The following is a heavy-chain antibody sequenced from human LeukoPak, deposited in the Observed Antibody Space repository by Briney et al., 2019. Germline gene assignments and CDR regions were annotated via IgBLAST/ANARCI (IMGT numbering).Heavy chain of an antibody. J-gene: IGHJ4*02. CDR1: GYTFTSYG. V-gene: IGHV1-18*01. Sequence: GASVKVSCKASGYTFTSYGISWVRQAPGQGLEWMGWISAYNGNTNYAQKLQGRVTMTTDTSTSTAYMELSSLRSEDTAVYYCARVGYDFWSGYPAKNFDYWGQGTLVTVSS. D-gene: IGHD3/OR15-3a*01. CDR2: ISAYNGNT. CDR3: ARVGYDFWSGYPAKNFDY.